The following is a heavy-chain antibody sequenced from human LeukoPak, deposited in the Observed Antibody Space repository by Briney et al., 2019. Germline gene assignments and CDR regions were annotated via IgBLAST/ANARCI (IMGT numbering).Heavy chain of an antibody. D-gene: IGHD3-16*01. CDR2: ISSSSSTI. CDR3: ARGILGTNQKYFQH. V-gene: IGHV3-48*01. Sequence: GGSLRLSCAASGFTFSSFEMNWVRQAPGKGLEWVSYISSSSSTIYYADSVKGRFTISRDNAKNSLYLQMNSLRAEDTAVYYCARGILGTNQKYFQHWGQGTLVTVSS. CDR1: GFTFSSFE. J-gene: IGHJ1*01.